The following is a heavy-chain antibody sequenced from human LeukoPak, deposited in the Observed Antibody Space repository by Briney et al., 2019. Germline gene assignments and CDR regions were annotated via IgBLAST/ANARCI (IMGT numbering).Heavy chain of an antibody. CDR1: GFTFSSYW. CDR3: AKGTLEVATSAIDC. J-gene: IGHJ4*02. D-gene: IGHD5-24*01. CDR2: IKQDGSQK. V-gene: IGHV3-7*03. Sequence: GGSLRLSCAASGFTFSSYWMNWVRQAPGKGLEWVANIKQDGSQKYYVDSVKGRFTISRDNAKNSLYLQMNSLRAEDTAVYYCAKGTLEVATSAIDCWGQGTLVTVSS.